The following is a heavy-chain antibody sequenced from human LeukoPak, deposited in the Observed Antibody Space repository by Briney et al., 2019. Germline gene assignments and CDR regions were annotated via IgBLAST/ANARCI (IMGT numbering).Heavy chain of an antibody. CDR2: IYSGGST. J-gene: IGHJ3*02. Sequence: GRSLRLSCSASGFTVSSNYISSVRHAPGKWLEWVSFIYSGGSTYYADSVKGRFTISRDNSKNKLYLQMNSRRAEDTAVYYCAREPYYGDYRGHDAFDIWGQGTMVTVSS. CDR1: GFTVSSNY. V-gene: IGHV3-53*01. CDR3: AREPYYGDYRGHDAFDI. D-gene: IGHD4-17*01.